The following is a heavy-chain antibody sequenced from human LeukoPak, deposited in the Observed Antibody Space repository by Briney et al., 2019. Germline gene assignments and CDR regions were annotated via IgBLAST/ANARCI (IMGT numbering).Heavy chain of an antibody. CDR3: ARDSGSYPYQFDP. D-gene: IGHD1-26*01. V-gene: IGHV4-59*01. Sequence: SETLSLTCTVSGGSISSYYWSWIRQPPGKGLEWIGYIYYSGSTNYNPSLKSRVTISVDTSKNQFSLKLSSVTAADTAVYYCARDSGSYPYQFDPWGQGTLVTVSS. CDR2: IYYSGST. J-gene: IGHJ5*02. CDR1: GGSISSYY.